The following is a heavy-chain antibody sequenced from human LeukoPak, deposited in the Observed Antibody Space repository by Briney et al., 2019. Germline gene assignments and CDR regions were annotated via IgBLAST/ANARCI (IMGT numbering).Heavy chain of an antibody. CDR3: AKDTRGDYGWDFDY. D-gene: IGHD3-10*01. V-gene: IGHV3-30*02. J-gene: IGHJ4*02. CDR2: IRYDGSNK. CDR1: GFTFSNYA. Sequence: GGSLRLSCAASGFTFSNYAMHWVRQAPGKELEWVAFIRYDGSNKYYADSVKGRFTISRDNSKNTLYLQMNSLRAEDAAVYYCAKDTRGDYGWDFDYWGQGTLVTVSS.